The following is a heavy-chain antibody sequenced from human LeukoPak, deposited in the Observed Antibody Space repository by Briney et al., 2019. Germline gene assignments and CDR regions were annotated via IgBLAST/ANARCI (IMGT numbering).Heavy chain of an antibody. CDR2: IYSGGGT. D-gene: IGHD2-2*01. V-gene: IGHV3-53*01. CDR1: GLTAKNKK. CDR3: ASAMNFGHFDL. Sequence: GGSLRLPGAAPGLTAKNKKITWVLKTPGKGLEWVSVIYSGGGTYYADFVKGRFTISRDNSNNTLSLQMSSLRPDDTAVYYCASAMNFGHFDLWGRGTLVTVSS. J-gene: IGHJ2*01.